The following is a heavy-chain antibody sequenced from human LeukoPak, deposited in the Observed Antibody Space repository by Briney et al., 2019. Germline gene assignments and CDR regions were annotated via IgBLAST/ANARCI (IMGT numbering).Heavy chain of an antibody. Sequence: SETLSLICAVYGGSFSGYYWSWIRQPPGKGLEWIGEINHSGSTNYNPSPKSRVTISVDTSKNQFSLKLSSVTAADTAVYYCARRLYYYGSGSSLGYFQHWGQGTLVTVSS. CDR3: ARRLYYYGSGSSLGYFQH. D-gene: IGHD3-10*01. CDR2: INHSGST. J-gene: IGHJ1*01. V-gene: IGHV4-34*01. CDR1: GGSFSGYY.